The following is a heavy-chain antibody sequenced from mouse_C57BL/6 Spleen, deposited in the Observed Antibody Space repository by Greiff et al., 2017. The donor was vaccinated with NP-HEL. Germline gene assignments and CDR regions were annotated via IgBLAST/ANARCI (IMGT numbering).Heavy chain of an antibody. CDR3: ARGGIRYAMDY. J-gene: IGHJ4*01. Sequence: EVQRVESGGGLVKPGGSLKLSCAASGFTFSSYAMSWVRQTPEKRLEWVATISDGGSYTYYPDNVKGRFTISRDNAKNNLYLQMSHLKSEDTAMYYCARGGIRYAMDYWGQGTSVTVSS. V-gene: IGHV5-4*01. CDR1: GFTFSSYA. CDR2: ISDGGSYT.